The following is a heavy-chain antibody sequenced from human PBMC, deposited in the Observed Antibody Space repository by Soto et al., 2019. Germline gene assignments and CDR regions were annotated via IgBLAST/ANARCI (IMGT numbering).Heavy chain of an antibody. J-gene: IGHJ1*01. CDR1: GGTFSSYA. D-gene: IGHD1-26*01. CDR3: ASQEGHVGATTRVFQH. Sequence: QVQLVQSGAEVKKPGSSVKVSCKASGGTFSSYAISWVRQAPGQGLEWMGGIIPIFGTANYAQKFQDRVTITADKSTSTAYMELSSLRSEDTAVYYCASQEGHVGATTRVFQHWGQGTLVTVSS. V-gene: IGHV1-69*06. CDR2: IIPIFGTA.